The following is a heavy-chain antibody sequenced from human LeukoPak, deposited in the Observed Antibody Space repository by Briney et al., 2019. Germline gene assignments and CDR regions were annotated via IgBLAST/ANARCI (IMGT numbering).Heavy chain of an antibody. Sequence: PSETLSLTCGVSGYSISGGYYWGWIRQSPAKGLEWIATIFHTGSIYHNPSLKSRVILSVDTSKNQFSLTLTSVTAADTAVYYCVRMGVSYYYDSSTYYPVAFDVWGQGTMVTVSS. CDR2: IFHTGSI. CDR1: GYSISGGYY. J-gene: IGHJ3*01. D-gene: IGHD3-22*01. V-gene: IGHV4-38-2*01. CDR3: VRMGVSYYYDSSTYYPVAFDV.